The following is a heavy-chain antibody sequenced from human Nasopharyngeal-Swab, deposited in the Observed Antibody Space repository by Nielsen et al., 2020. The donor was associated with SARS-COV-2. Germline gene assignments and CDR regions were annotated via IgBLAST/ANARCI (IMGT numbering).Heavy chain of an antibody. D-gene: IGHD3-22*01. Sequence: WVRQAPGQGLEWMGRINPNSGGTNYAQKFQGRVTVTRDTSISTAYMELSRLRSDDTAVYYCARNDSSGYGYWGQGTLVTASS. CDR3: ARNDSSGYGY. J-gene: IGHJ4*02. CDR2: INPNSGGT. V-gene: IGHV1-2*06.